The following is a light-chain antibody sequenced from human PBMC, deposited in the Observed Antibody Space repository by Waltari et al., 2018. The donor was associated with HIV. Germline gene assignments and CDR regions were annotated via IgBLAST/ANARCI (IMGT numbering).Light chain of an antibody. CDR3: QQYDGSPPWT. V-gene: IGKV3-20*01. J-gene: IGKJ1*01. CDR2: ATS. CDR1: QSVSSIY. Sequence: EIVLTQSPGTLSLSPGERATLSCRASQSVSSIYLAWYQQKPGQAPRLLIYATSSRATGIPDRFSGSGSGTDSTLSISRLEPEDFAVYYCQQYDGSPPWTFGQGTKVEIK.